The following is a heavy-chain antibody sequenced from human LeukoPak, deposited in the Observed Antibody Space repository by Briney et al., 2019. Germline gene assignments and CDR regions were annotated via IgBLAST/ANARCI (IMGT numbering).Heavy chain of an antibody. CDR1: GFTFTSYW. V-gene: IGHV3-74*01. Sequence: GGSLRLSCAASGFTFTSYWMHWVRQASGKALVWVSRINSDGSSTSYADSVKGRFTISRDNSKNTLYLQMNSLRAEDTAVYYCARTMRPILTGYYSLDYWGQGTLVTVSS. J-gene: IGHJ4*02. CDR2: INSDGSST. CDR3: ARTMRPILTGYYSLDY. D-gene: IGHD3-9*01.